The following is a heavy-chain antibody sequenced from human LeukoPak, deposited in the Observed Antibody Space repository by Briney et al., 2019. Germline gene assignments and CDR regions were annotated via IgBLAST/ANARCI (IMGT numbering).Heavy chain of an antibody. CDR3: ARGHILTGPFDY. CDR2: ISSSGSTI. CDR1: GFTFSSYW. Sequence: GGSLRLSCAASGFTFSSYWMSWVRQAPGKGLEWVSYISSSGSTIYYADSVKGRFTISRDNAKDSLYLQMNSLRAEDTAVYYCARGHILTGPFDYWGQGTLVTVSS. J-gene: IGHJ4*02. V-gene: IGHV3-48*04. D-gene: IGHD3-9*01.